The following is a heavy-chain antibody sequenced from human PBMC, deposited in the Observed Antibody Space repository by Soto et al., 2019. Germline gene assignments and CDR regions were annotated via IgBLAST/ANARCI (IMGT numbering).Heavy chain of an antibody. CDR1: GASIRSYY. CDR2: VYYTGIT. Sequence: PSETLSLTCSVSGASIRSYYWHWIRQFPGKGLEWLGYVYYTGITNYSPSLRSRLTMSIDPSKNQISLKLSSVTAADTAVYYCATRNPLFFMDVWGQGTTVTVSS. CDR3: ATRNPLFFMDV. J-gene: IGHJ6*02. V-gene: IGHV4-59*01. D-gene: IGHD1-1*01.